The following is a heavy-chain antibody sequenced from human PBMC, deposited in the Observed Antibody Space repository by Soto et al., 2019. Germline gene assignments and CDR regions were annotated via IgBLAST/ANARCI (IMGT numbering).Heavy chain of an antibody. CDR3: AKDLFLGYYDSSGYYPSIDY. CDR1: GFTVSSNY. Sequence: PGGSLRLSCAASGFTVSSNYMSWVRQAPGRGLEWVSVIYSGGSTYYADSVKGRFTISRDNSKNTLYLQMNSLRAEDTAVYYCAKDLFLGYYDSSGYYPSIDYWGQGTLVTVSS. D-gene: IGHD3-22*01. V-gene: IGHV3-66*01. CDR2: IYSGGST. J-gene: IGHJ4*02.